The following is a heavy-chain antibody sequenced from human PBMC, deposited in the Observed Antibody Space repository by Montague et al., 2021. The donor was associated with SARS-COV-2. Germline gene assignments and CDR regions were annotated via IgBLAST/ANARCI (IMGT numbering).Heavy chain of an antibody. Sequence: SETLSLTCAVYGGSFSVYYWSWIRQSPRRGLEWIAEINHSGTANXNPSLKSRVSISVDTSKNQFTLKLTSVTAADTAMYYCAKEREVVRAARTLVAFDLWGQGTMVTVSS. CDR2: INHSGTA. J-gene: IGHJ3*01. CDR1: GGSFSVYY. CDR3: AKEREVVRAARTLVAFDL. D-gene: IGHD2-2*01. V-gene: IGHV4-34*01.